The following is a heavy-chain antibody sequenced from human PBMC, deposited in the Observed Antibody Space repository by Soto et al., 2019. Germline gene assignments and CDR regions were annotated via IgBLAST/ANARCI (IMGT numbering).Heavy chain of an antibody. CDR2: ISGSGVST. J-gene: IGHJ6*02. CDR3: AKDYDFWSGYRYGMDV. D-gene: IGHD3-3*01. Sequence: EVQLLESGGGLVQPGGSLRLSCAASGFTFSSYAMSWVRQAPGKGLEWVSAISGSGVSTYYADSVKGRFTISRDNSKNTLYLQMNSLRAEETAVYYCAKDYDFWSGYRYGMDVWGQGTTVTVSS. V-gene: IGHV3-23*01. CDR1: GFTFSSYA.